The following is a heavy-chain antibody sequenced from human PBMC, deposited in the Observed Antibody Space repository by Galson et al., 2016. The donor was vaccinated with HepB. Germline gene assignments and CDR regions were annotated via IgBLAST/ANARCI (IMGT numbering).Heavy chain of an antibody. CDR2: INSDGSST. V-gene: IGHV3-74*01. CDR1: GFTFSSYW. D-gene: IGHD4-11*01. J-gene: IGHJ4*02. CDR3: ARCPLYSNADFDY. Sequence: SLRLSCAASGFTFSSYWMHWVRQAPGKGLVWVSRINSDGSSTSYADSVKGRFTISRDNAKNTLYLQMNSLTAEDTTVYYCARCPLYSNADFDYWGQGTLVTVSS.